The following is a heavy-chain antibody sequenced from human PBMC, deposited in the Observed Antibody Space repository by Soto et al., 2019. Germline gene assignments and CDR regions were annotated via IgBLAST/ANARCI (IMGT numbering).Heavy chain of an antibody. Sequence: QVQLQESGPGLVKPSGTLSVTCAVSGGSISSNNWWSWVRQPPGKGLEWIGEIYHSGSTNYNPSLKRRVTISVDKSRNQYSLIVNSVTAADTAVYYCARGSSGWYGVDYWGQGILVTVSS. J-gene: IGHJ4*02. CDR2: IYHSGST. V-gene: IGHV4-4*02. CDR3: ARGSSGWYGVDY. CDR1: GGSISSNNW. D-gene: IGHD6-19*01.